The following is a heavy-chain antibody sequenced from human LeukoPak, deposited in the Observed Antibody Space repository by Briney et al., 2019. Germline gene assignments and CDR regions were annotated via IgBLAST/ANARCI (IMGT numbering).Heavy chain of an antibody. CDR1: GGSMTNLY. V-gene: IGHV4-59*01. D-gene: IGHD6-19*01. CDR3: ARGVSDSSGWYRFDNYYYGMDV. J-gene: IGHJ6*02. CDR2: IYDSGST. Sequence: PSETLSLTCSVSGGSMTNLYWTWIRQPPGKGLEWIGDIYDSGSTRYNTSLESRVTISVDTSKNQFSLKLSSVTAADTAVYYCARGVSDSSGWYRFDNYYYGMDVWGQGTTVTVSS.